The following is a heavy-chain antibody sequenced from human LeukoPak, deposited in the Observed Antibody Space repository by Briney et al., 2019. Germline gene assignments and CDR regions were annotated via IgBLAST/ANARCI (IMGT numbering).Heavy chain of an antibody. CDR1: GFTLSSSR. V-gene: IGHV3-74*01. Sequence: GGSLRLSCAASGFTLSSSRRHWVRQAPGKGLVWVSYVDSDGSTTDYADFVKGRFTIARDSAKNTLYLQMNRLGAEDAAVYYCASLGSSGSYRDYWGQGTLVTVSS. D-gene: IGHD1-26*01. CDR3: ASLGSSGSYRDY. J-gene: IGHJ4*02. CDR2: VDSDGSTT.